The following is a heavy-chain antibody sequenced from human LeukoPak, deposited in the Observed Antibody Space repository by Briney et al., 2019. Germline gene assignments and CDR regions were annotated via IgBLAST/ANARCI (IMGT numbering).Heavy chain of an antibody. CDR3: ARGLNDSWTGENY. Sequence: SETLSLTCAVYDGYFSGYYWSWIRQPPGKGLEWIGEINHSGSTNYNPSLKSRVTISLDTSKSQFSLKVRYVTAADTAVYYCARGLNDSWTGENYWGQGTLVTVSS. V-gene: IGHV4-34*01. J-gene: IGHJ4*02. CDR1: DGYFSGYY. D-gene: IGHD3-3*01. CDR2: INHSGST.